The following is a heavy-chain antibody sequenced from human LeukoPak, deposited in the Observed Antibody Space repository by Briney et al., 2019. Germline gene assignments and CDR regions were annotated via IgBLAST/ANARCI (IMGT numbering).Heavy chain of an antibody. Sequence: SQTLSLTCAISGDSVSSNSAAWNWIRQSPSRGLEWLGRTYYRSKWYNDYAVSVKSRITINPDTCKNKFSLQLNSVTPEDTAVYYSAMSEGGTRRWFAPWGQGTLVTVSS. CDR3: AMSEGGTRRWFAP. CDR1: GDSVSSNSAA. D-gene: IGHD6-13*01. CDR2: TYYRSKWYN. J-gene: IGHJ5*02. V-gene: IGHV6-1*01.